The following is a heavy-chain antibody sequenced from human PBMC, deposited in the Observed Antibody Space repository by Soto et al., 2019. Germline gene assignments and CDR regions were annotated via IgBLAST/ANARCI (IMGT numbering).Heavy chain of an antibody. CDR3: ARDGIHLRYGMEV. Sequence: QFQLHQGGGGLLNPWGTLSLTCAVLGGTFIDYSWNGIAQFPGRGLEWIGEITHSGSTTYNPSLKSRIAMSVDTSKRQFSLKMSSVTAADTAVYYCARDGIHLRYGMEVWGPGTTVTVAS. CDR1: GGTFIDYS. CDR2: ITHSGST. D-gene: IGHD5-18*01. J-gene: IGHJ6*02. V-gene: IGHV4-34*01.